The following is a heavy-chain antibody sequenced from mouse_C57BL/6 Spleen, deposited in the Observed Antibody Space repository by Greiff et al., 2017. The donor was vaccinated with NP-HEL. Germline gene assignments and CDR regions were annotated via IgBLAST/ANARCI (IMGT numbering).Heavy chain of an antibody. Sequence: QVQLQQPGAELVMPGASVKLSCKASGYTFTSYWMHWVKQRPGQGLEWIGEIDPSDSYTNYNQKFKGKSTLTVDKSSSTAYMQLSSLTSEDSAVYYCALTGMMDYWGQGTSVTVSS. D-gene: IGHD4-1*01. CDR1: GYTFTSYW. CDR2: IDPSDSYT. CDR3: ALTGMMDY. J-gene: IGHJ4*01. V-gene: IGHV1-69*01.